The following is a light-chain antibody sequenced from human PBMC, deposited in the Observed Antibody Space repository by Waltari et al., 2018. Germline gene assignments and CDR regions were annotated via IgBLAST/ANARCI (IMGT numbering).Light chain of an antibody. J-gene: IGLJ3*02. V-gene: IGLV1-44*01. CDR1: SPNLGGYT. CDR2: GNN. CDR3: AAWDDSLTWV. Sequence: QPVLTQPPSASGTPGQRVIIPCSGSSPNLGGYTVNWYQQSPGTAPKLLIHGNNQRPSGVPDRFSGSKSGTSASLAISGLRSEDEADYYCAAWDDSLTWVFGGGTKLTVL.